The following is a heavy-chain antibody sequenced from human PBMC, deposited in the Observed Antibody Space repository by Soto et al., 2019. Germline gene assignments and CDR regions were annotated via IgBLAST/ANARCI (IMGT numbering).Heavy chain of an antibody. CDR2: IYPGDSDT. CDR3: ARALMVRGVPNWFDP. CDR1: GYSFTSYW. Sequence: LGESLKISCKGSGYSFTSYWIGWVRQMPGKGLEWMGIIYPGDSDTRYSPSFQGQVTISADKSISTAYLQWSSLKASDTAMYYCARALMVRGVPNWFDPWGQGTLVTVSS. J-gene: IGHJ5*02. D-gene: IGHD3-10*01. V-gene: IGHV5-51*01.